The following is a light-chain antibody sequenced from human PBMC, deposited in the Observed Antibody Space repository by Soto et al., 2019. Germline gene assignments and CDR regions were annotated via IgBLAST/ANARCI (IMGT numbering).Light chain of an antibody. CDR2: TAS. J-gene: IGKJ4*01. Sequence: IQMTQSPSSLSASVGDRVTITCRASQSISSYLNWYQQKAGTAPKLLIYTASSLQSGVPSRFSGSGSGTAFTLTISSLQPEDFATYYCQQSHSTPLTFGGGTKVEIK. CDR1: QSISSY. V-gene: IGKV1-39*01. CDR3: QQSHSTPLT.